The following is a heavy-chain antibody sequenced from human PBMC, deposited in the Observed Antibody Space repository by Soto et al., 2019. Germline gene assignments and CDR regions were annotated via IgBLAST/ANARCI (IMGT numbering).Heavy chain of an antibody. J-gene: IGHJ6*02. D-gene: IGHD3-3*01. CDR1: GFTFDDYA. CDR3: AKDSSGYLPDDYYGMDV. CDR2: ISWNSGSI. Sequence: EVQLVESGGGLVQPGRSLRLSCAASGFTFDDYAMHWVRQAPWKGLEWVSGISWNSGSIGYADSVKGRFTISRDNAKNSLYLQMNSLRADDTALYYCAKDSSGYLPDDYYGMDVWGQGTTVTVSS. V-gene: IGHV3-9*01.